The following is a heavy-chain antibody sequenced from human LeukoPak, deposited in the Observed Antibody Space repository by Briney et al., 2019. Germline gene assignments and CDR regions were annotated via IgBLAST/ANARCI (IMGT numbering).Heavy chain of an antibody. Sequence: GGSLRLSCAASGFTFSSYAMSWVRQAPGKGLEWVSAISGSGGSTYYADSVKGRFTISRDNSKNTLYLQMNSLRAEDTAVYYCAKIGYGSGSSTDPILHFDYWGQGTLVTVSS. V-gene: IGHV3-23*01. CDR3: AKIGYGSGSSTDPILHFDY. J-gene: IGHJ4*02. CDR1: GFTFSSYA. CDR2: ISGSGGST. D-gene: IGHD3-10*01.